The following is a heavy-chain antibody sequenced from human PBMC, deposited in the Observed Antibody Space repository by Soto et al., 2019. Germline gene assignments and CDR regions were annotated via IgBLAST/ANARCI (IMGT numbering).Heavy chain of an antibody. D-gene: IGHD5-18*01. J-gene: IGHJ4*02. CDR1: GGSFSGYY. CDR3: ARGRYGPGPRRNDY. Sequence: PSETLSLTCAVYGGSFSGYYWSWIRQPPGKGLEWIGEINHSGSTNYNPSLKSRVTISVDTSKNQFSLKLSSVTAADTAVYYCARGRYGPGPRRNDYWGQGTLVPSPQ. CDR2: INHSGST. V-gene: IGHV4-34*01.